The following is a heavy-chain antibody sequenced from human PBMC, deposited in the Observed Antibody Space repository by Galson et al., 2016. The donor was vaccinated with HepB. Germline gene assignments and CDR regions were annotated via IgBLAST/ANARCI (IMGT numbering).Heavy chain of an antibody. V-gene: IGHV3-53*01. CDR2: IFSGGGT. Sequence: SLRLSCAASELTVGGNYMSWVRQAPGKGLEWVSSIFSGGGTYYADSVKGRVTISRDNSKNAVYLEMDNLRPGDTAVYYCARFGGATGWDWFDPWGQGTLVTVSS. D-gene: IGHD1-26*01. CDR1: ELTVGGNY. J-gene: IGHJ5*02. CDR3: ARFGGATGWDWFDP.